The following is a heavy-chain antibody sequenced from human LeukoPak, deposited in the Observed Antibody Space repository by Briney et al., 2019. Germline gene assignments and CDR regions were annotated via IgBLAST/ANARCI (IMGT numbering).Heavy chain of an antibody. CDR3: ASGYYDSSGYYYPFDY. CDR1: GDSVSSNSVA. J-gene: IGHJ4*02. D-gene: IGHD3-22*01. CDR2: RYDLSKWYN. V-gene: IGHV6-1*01. Sequence: RTLSLTCSVSGDSVSSNSVAWRLLRESPSRGLWGLGRRYDLSKWYNEYAVFVKSRISINADTSSNQFSLKLSSVTAADTAVYYCASGYYDSSGYYYPFDYWGQGTLVTVYS.